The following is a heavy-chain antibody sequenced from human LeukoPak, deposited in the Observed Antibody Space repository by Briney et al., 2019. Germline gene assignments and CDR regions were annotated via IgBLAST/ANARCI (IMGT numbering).Heavy chain of an antibody. J-gene: IGHJ6*03. CDR3: TSRGNYDSSYYMDV. Sequence: PEGSLRLSCASPAVTLRRSLIHCVHQASIKGLDRVGLVRSKANSYATSYSASVKGRFTISRDDSKNTAYLQMNSLKTEDTAIYYCTSRGNYDSSYYMDVWGKGTTVTVSS. V-gene: IGHV3-73*01. CDR2: VRSKANSYAT. D-gene: IGHD3-22*01. CDR1: AVTLRRSL.